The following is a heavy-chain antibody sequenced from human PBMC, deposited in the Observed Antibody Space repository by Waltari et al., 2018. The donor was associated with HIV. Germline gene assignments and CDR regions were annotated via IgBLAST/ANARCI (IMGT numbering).Heavy chain of an antibody. CDR2: ITVNGVNT. J-gene: IGHJ4*02. CDR3: AQDPRSYGWSRFGN. CDR1: GFPFTNYA. Sequence: EVQLLESGGGLVQPGGSLRLSRAASGFPFTNYALNWVGQTPGRGLEWVSAITVNGVNTYYADSVRGRFTISRDDSKNTLFLQMNSLRAEDTAVYCCAQDPRSYGWSRFGNWGQGTLVTVSS. D-gene: IGHD3-10*01. V-gene: IGHV3-23*01.